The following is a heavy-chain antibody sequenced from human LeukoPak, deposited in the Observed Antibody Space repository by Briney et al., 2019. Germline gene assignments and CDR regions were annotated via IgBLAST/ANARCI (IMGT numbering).Heavy chain of an antibody. CDR3: ARTYCSGGSCYRLYYYYGMDV. CDR1: GLTFSSYA. J-gene: IGHJ6*02. CDR2: ISYDGSNK. D-gene: IGHD2-15*01. V-gene: IGHV3-30*04. Sequence: GGSLRLSCAASGLTFSSYAMHWVRQAPGKGLEWVAVISYDGSNKYYADSVKGRFTISRDNSKNTLYLQMNSLRAEDTAVYYCARTYCSGGSCYRLYYYYGMDVWGQGTTVTVSS.